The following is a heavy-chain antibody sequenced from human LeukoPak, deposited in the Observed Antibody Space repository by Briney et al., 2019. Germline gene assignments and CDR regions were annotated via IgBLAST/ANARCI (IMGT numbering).Heavy chain of an antibody. J-gene: IGHJ4*02. V-gene: IGHV3-7*03. Sequence: PGGSLRLSCAASGFTFSRHWMSWVRQAPGKGLEWVANIVQDGSQKCYVDSVKGRFTISRDNGKNSLYLQMNSLRAEDTAVYYCARNEKWGRDLWGQGTLVTVSS. CDR2: IVQDGSQK. CDR3: ARNEKWGRDL. CDR1: GFTFSRHW. D-gene: IGHD1-26*01.